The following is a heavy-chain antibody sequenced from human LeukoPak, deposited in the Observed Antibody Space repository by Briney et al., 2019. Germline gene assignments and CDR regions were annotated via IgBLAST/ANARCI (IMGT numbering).Heavy chain of an antibody. CDR2: ISSSSVPTI. D-gene: IGHD3-22*01. CDR3: ARMGGGLSSGYYLDY. J-gene: IGHJ4*02. V-gene: IGHV3-48*04. CDR1: GFRFNIHW. Sequence: PGGSLRLSCAVSGFRFNIHWMSWVRQAPGKGLEWVSYISSSSVPTIHYADSVKGRFTISRDNAKNSLYLQMNSLRAEDTAVYYCARMGGGLSSGYYLDYWGQGTLVTVSS.